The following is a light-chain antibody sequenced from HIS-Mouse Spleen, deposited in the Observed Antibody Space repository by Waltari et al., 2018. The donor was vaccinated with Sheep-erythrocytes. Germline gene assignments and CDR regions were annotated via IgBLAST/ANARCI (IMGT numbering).Light chain of an antibody. J-gene: IGKJ1*01. CDR2: GAS. V-gene: IGKV3-20*01. CDR3: QQYGSSPRT. Sequence: TQSPSSVSASVGDRVTITCRASQSVSSSYLAWYQQKPGQAPRLLIYGASSRATGIPDRFSGSGSGTDFTLTISRLEPEDFAVYYCQQYGSSPRTFGQGTKVEIK. CDR1: QSVSSSY.